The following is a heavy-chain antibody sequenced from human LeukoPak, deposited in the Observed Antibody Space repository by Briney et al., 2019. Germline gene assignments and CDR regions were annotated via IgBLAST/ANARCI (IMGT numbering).Heavy chain of an antibody. J-gene: IGHJ4*02. D-gene: IGHD4-23*01. CDR1: GFTVSSNY. V-gene: IGHV3-53*01. CDR3: ARGGGPRYGGYYFDY. CDR2: IYSGGST. Sequence: GGSLRLSCAASGFTVSSNYMSWVRQAPGKGLERVSVIYSGGSTYYADSVKGRFTISRDNSKNSLYLQMNSLRAEDTAVYYCARGGGPRYGGYYFDYWGQGTLVTVSS.